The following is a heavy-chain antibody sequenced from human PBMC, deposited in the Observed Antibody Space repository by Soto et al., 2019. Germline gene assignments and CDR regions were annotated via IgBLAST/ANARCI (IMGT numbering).Heavy chain of an antibody. CDR2: INPNSGGT. J-gene: IGHJ4*02. CDR3: ARVNVVVVAATREYYFDY. D-gene: IGHD2-15*01. Sequence: ASVKVSCKASGYTFTGYYMHWVRQAPGQGLEWMGWINPNSGGTNYAQKFQGRVTMTRDTSISAAYMELSRLRSDDTAVYYCARVNVVVVAATREYYFDYWGQGTLVTVSS. V-gene: IGHV1-2*02. CDR1: GYTFTGYY.